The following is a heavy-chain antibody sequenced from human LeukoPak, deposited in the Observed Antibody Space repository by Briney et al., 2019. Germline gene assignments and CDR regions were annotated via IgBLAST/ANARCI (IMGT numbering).Heavy chain of an antibody. CDR2: IYTSGST. J-gene: IGHJ6*03. CDR3: ARQAVGAIPYYYYYYMDV. Sequence: TSETLSLTCTVSGGSISSYYWSWIRQPPGKGLEWIGYIYTSGSTNYNPSLKSQVTISVDTSKNQFSLKLSSVTAADTAVYYCARQAVGAIPYYYYYYMDVWGKGTTVTVSS. V-gene: IGHV4-4*09. D-gene: IGHD1-26*01. CDR1: GGSISSYY.